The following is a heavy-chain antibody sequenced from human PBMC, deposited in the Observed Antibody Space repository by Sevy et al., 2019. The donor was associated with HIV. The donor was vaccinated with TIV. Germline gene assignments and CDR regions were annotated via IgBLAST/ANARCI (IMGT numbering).Heavy chain of an antibody. CDR1: GFTFSSYS. V-gene: IGHV3-21*01. CDR3: ARFETIAVTTGDY. Sequence: GGSLRLSCAASGFTFSSYSMNWVRQAPGKGLEWVSSISRDSIYIFYADSVKGRFTISRDNAKNSLYLQMNSLRAEDTAVYYCARFETIAVTTGDYWGQRTLVTVSS. D-gene: IGHD6-19*01. CDR2: ISRDSIYI. J-gene: IGHJ4*02.